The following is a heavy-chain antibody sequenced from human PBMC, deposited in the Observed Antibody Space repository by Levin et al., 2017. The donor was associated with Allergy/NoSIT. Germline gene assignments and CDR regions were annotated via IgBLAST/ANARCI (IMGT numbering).Heavy chain of an antibody. CDR2: ISNRGNT. Sequence: PSETLSLTCTISGDSVTGNHWSWIRQSPGKGLEWIGHISNRGNTNLNPSHRSRVTISLNRSPNQVSLELTSVTAADSATYFCARHVYPDGSPFDSWGQGSLITVSS. D-gene: IGHD3-10*01. J-gene: IGHJ4*02. V-gene: IGHV4-59*08. CDR3: ARHVYPDGSPFDS. CDR1: GDSVTGNH.